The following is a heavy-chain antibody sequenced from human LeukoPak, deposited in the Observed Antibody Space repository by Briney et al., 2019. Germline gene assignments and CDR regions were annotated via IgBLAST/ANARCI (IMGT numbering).Heavy chain of an antibody. D-gene: IGHD4-11*01. J-gene: IGHJ4*02. CDR3: ARHIHDYSNLYYLDY. Sequence: SETLSLTCTVSGGSISSGSYYWSWIRQPAGKGLEWIGRIYTSGSTNYNPSLKSRVTISVDTSKNQFSLKLSSVTAADTAVYYCARHIHDYSNLYYLDYWGQGTLVTVSS. CDR2: IYTSGST. CDR1: GGSISSGSYY. V-gene: IGHV4-61*02.